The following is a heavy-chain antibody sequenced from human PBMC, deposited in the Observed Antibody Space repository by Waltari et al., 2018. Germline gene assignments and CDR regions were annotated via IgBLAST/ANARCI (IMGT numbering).Heavy chain of an antibody. D-gene: IGHD6-19*01. CDR1: GGSISSSSYY. Sequence: QLQLQESGPGLVKPSETLSLTCTVSGGSISSSSYYWGWIRQPPGKGLEWIGSIYYSGSTYYNPSLKSRVTRSADTSKNQFSLKLSSVTTADTAVYYCARVRLNSGWRGHDAFDIWGQGTMVTVSS. CDR2: IYYSGST. V-gene: IGHV4-39*07. CDR3: ARVRLNSGWRGHDAFDI. J-gene: IGHJ3*02.